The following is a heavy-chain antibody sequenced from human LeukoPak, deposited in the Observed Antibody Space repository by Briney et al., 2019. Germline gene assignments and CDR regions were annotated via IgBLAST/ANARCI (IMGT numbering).Heavy chain of an antibody. D-gene: IGHD3-9*01. CDR1: GYTFTSYG. CDR3: ARDYDILTGPSRPDY. V-gene: IGHV1-18*04. CDR2: ISAYNGNT. J-gene: IGHJ4*02. Sequence: GASVKVSCKASGYTFTSYGISWVRQAPGQGLEWMGWISAYNGNTNYAQKLQGRVTMTTDTPTSTAYMELRSLRSDDTAVYYCARDYDILTGPSRPDYWGQGTLVTVSS.